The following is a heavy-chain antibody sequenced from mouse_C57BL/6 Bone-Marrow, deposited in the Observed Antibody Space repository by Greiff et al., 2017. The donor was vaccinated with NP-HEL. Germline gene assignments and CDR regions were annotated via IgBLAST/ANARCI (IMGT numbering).Heavy chain of an antibody. D-gene: IGHD2-4*01. CDR3: AREYDYDVDDHYFDN. V-gene: IGHV1-69*01. Sequence: VQLQQPGAELVMPGASVKLSCKASGYTFTSYWMHWVKQRPGQGLEWIGEIDPSDSYTNYNQKFKGKSTLTVDKSSSTAYMQLSSLTSEDSAVYYCAREYDYDVDDHYFDNWGQGTTLTVSS. J-gene: IGHJ2*01. CDR1: GYTFTSYW. CDR2: IDPSDSYT.